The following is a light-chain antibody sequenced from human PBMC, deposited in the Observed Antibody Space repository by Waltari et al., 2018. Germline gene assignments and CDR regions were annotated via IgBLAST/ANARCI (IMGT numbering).Light chain of an antibody. Sequence: QSALTQPASVSGSHGQSITISCTGTSSDVGGYNYASWYQQHPGKAPKLMIYEVSNRPSGVSNRFSGSKSGNTASLTISGLQAEDEADYYCSSYTSSSTLYVFGTGTKVTVL. V-gene: IGLV2-14*01. CDR1: SSDVGGYNY. CDR3: SSYTSSSTLYV. J-gene: IGLJ1*01. CDR2: EVS.